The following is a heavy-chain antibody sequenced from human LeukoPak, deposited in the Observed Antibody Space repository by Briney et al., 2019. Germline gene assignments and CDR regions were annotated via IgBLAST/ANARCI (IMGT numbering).Heavy chain of an antibody. CDR2: IRSKTNSYAT. CDR3: TEGMTTLDY. Sequence: GGSLRLSCAASGFTFSGSAIHWVRQASGKGLDWVGRIRSKTNSYATAYAASVKGRFTISRDDSKNTAYLQMNSLKTEDTGVYYCTEGMTTLDYWGQGTLVTVSS. J-gene: IGHJ4*02. V-gene: IGHV3-73*01. CDR1: GFTFSGSA. D-gene: IGHD4-11*01.